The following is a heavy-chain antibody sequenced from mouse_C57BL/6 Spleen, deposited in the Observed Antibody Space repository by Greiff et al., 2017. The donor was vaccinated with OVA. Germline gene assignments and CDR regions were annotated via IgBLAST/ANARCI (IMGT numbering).Heavy chain of an antibody. V-gene: IGHV1-53*01. CDR2: INPSNGGT. D-gene: IGHD1-1*01. Sequence: QVQLQQPGTELVKPGASVKLSCKASGYTFTSYWMHWVKQRPGQGHEWIGNINPSNGGTNYNEKFKSKATLTVDKSSSTAYMQLSSLTSEDSAVYYCARFITTVVATDYAMDYWGQGTSVTVSS. CDR3: ARFITTVVATDYAMDY. CDR1: GYTFTSYW. J-gene: IGHJ4*01.